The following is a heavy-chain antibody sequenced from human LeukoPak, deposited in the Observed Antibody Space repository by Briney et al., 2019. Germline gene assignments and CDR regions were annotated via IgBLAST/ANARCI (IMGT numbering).Heavy chain of an antibody. CDR3: ASDLARGYSYGYNAFDI. CDR2: ITAGNGNT. CDR1: GYNFRSYG. V-gene: IGHV1-18*01. D-gene: IGHD5-18*01. Sequence: ASVKVSCKASGYNFRSYGIGWVRQAPRQGLEWMGWITAGNGNTNYAQKVQGRVTMTTDTSTSTAYMELRSLRSDDTAVYFCASDLARGYSYGYNAFDIWGQGTMVTVSS. J-gene: IGHJ3*02.